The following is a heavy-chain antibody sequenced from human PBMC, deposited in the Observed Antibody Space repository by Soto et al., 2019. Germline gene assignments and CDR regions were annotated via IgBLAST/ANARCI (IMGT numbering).Heavy chain of an antibody. J-gene: IGHJ6*03. CDR2: ISSSSSYI. D-gene: IGHD2-21*01. CDR3: ARSKGRRDNDWDYYYYYMDV. CDR1: GFTFSSYS. Sequence: GGSLRLSCAASGFTFSSYSMNWVRQAPGKGLEWVSSISSSSSYIYYADSVKGRFTISRDNAKNSLYLQMNSLRAEDTAVYYCARSKGRRDNDWDYYYYYMDVWGKGTTVTVSS. V-gene: IGHV3-21*01.